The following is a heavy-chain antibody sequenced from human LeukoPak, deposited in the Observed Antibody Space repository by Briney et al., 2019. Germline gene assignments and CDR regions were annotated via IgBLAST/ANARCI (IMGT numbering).Heavy chain of an antibody. D-gene: IGHD6-19*01. CDR3: ARDRYSSGYFGPDL. J-gene: IGHJ5*02. CDR1: GFALNSHG. CDR2: ITSSGSFT. Sequence: RPGGSLRLSCAASGFALNSHGMNWVRQAPGGGLEWLSSITSSGSFTYYAPSVKDRFTISRDNGQNSAYLQMNSLRVEDTAVYFCARDRYSSGYFGPDLWGQGTQVTVSS. V-gene: IGHV3-21*06.